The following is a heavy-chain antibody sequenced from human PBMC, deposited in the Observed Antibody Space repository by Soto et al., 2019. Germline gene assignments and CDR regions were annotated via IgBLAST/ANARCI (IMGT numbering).Heavy chain of an antibody. V-gene: IGHV6-1*01. J-gene: IGHJ4*02. CDR1: GDSVSSNSAA. D-gene: IGHD3-22*01. CDR2: TSYRSKWYN. Sequence: SQTLSLTCDISGDSVSSNSAAWNWIRQSPSRGLEWLGRTSYRSKWYNDYAVSVKSRITINPDASKNQFSLQLNSVTPEDTALDYCGSSDRSGFGFDYRGQGTLVTVSS. CDR3: GSSDRSGFGFDY.